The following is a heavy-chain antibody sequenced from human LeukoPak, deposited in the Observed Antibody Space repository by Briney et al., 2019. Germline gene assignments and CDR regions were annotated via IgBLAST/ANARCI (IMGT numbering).Heavy chain of an antibody. CDR1: GFTFSSYS. V-gene: IGHV3-21*01. J-gene: IGHJ5*02. CDR2: ISSTSSYI. Sequence: GGSLRLSCAASGFTFSSYSMNWVRQVPGKGLEWVSSISSTSSYIYYADSVKGRFTISRDNAKDSLFLQLNSLRAEDAAMYYCARVEAVAGNWGGLDPWGQGTLVTVSS. CDR3: ARVEAVAGNWGGLDP. D-gene: IGHD6-19*01.